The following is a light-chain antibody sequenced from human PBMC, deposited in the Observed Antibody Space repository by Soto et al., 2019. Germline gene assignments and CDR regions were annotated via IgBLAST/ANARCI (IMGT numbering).Light chain of an antibody. CDR3: QQYSNWPPGS. J-gene: IGKJ1*01. CDR2: GAS. V-gene: IGKV3-15*01. CDR1: QSVGSN. Sequence: EIVMTQSPATLSVSPGERATRSCRASQSVGSNLAWYQQKPGQAPRLLIYGASTRATGIPARFSGSGSGTEFTLTISSLQSEDFAVYYCQQYSNWPPGSFGQGTKVEIK.